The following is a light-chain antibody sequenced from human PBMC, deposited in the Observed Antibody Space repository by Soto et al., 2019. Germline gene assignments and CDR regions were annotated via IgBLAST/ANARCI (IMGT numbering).Light chain of an antibody. Sequence: QSALTQPASVSGSPGQSITISCTGTSSDVGGYNYVSWYQQHPGKAPKLMIYDVSNRPSGVSNRFSGSKSGNTASLTISGLQAEDEADYYCSSYTSSSTPYVFGTGTKLPLL. CDR2: DVS. CDR1: SSDVGGYNY. V-gene: IGLV2-14*01. CDR3: SSYTSSSTPYV. J-gene: IGLJ1*01.